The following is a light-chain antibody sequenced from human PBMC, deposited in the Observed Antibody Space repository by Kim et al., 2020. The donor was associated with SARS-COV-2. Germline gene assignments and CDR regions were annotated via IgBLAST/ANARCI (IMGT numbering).Light chain of an antibody. V-gene: IGLV3-1*01. Sequence: SVSPGQTASITCSGDKLGDKYACWYQQKPGQSPVLVIYQDSKRPSGIPERFSGSNSGNTASLTISGTQAMDEADYYCQAWDSSTGVFGTGTKVTVL. CDR2: QDS. CDR3: QAWDSSTGV. CDR1: KLGDKY. J-gene: IGLJ1*01.